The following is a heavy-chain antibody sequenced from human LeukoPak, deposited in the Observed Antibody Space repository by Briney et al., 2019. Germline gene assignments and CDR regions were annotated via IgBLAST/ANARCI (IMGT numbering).Heavy chain of an antibody. CDR3: ARGRDSSGYYSPAEAFDI. Sequence: ASVKVSCKASGYTFTSYGISWVRQAPGQGLEWMGWISAYNGNTNYAQKLQGRVTMTTDTSTSTAYMELRSLRSDDTAVYYCARGRDSSGYYSPAEAFDIWGQGTMVTVSS. CDR2: ISAYNGNT. J-gene: IGHJ3*02. V-gene: IGHV1-18*01. CDR1: GYTFTSYG. D-gene: IGHD3-22*01.